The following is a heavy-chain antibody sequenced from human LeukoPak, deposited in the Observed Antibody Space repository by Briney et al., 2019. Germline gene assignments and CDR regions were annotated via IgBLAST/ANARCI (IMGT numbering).Heavy chain of an antibody. V-gene: IGHV3-23*01. D-gene: IGHD2-8*01. CDR1: GFTFSSYA. Sequence: QAGGSLRLSCAASGFTFSSYAMSWVRQAPGKGLEWVSAISGSGGSTYYADSVKGRFTISRDNSKNTLYLQMNSLRAEDTAVYYCAKVRYLCTKRSCYVDAFDMWGQGTTVTVSS. J-gene: IGHJ3*02. CDR2: ISGSGGST. CDR3: AKVRYLCTKRSCYVDAFDM.